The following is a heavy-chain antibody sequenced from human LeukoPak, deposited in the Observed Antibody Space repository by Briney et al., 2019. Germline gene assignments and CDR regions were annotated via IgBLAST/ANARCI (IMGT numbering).Heavy chain of an antibody. Sequence: SETLSLTCTVSGGSTSTFYWSWIRQPAGKGLEWIGRIYGSGTTNYNPALKSRVTMSVDTSKKQFSLKLTSVTAADTAVYYCAREGSSWPFFESWGQGTLVTVSS. CDR2: IYGSGTT. CDR3: AREGSSWPFFES. V-gene: IGHV4-4*07. CDR1: GGSTSTFY. D-gene: IGHD6-13*01. J-gene: IGHJ4*02.